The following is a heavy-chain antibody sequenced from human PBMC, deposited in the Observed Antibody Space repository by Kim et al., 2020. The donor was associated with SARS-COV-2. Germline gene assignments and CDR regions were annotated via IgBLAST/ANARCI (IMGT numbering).Heavy chain of an antibody. D-gene: IGHD6-13*01. CDR1: GFTFSSYW. J-gene: IGHJ4*02. CDR2: INSDGSST. V-gene: IGHV3-74*01. Sequence: GGSLRLSCAASGFTFSSYWMHWVRQAPGKGLVWVSRINSDGSSTSYADSVKGRFTISRDNAKNTLYLQMNSLRAEDTAVYYCARYSSSWYGIDYWGQGTLVTVSS. CDR3: ARYSSSWYGIDY.